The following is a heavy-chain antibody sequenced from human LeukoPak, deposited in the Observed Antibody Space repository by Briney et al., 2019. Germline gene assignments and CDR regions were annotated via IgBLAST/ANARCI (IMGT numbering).Heavy chain of an antibody. CDR3: AKLFPYYYDSSGFT. J-gene: IGHJ5*02. CDR2: FSSGGNTI. D-gene: IGHD3-22*01. CDR1: GFILSRYN. Sequence: TGGPLRLSCAASGFILSRYNMNWFGQAPGKGREWVPYFSSGGNTIHYADSVKGRFTISRDNSKNTLYLQMNSLRAEDTAVYYCAKLFPYYYDSSGFTWGRGTLVTVSS. V-gene: IGHV3-48*01.